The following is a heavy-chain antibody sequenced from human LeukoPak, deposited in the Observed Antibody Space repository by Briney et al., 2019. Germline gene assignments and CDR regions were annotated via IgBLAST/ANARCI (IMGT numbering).Heavy chain of an antibody. D-gene: IGHD4-17*01. CDR3: ARGPTVTFNYHHGMDV. Sequence: GGSLGLSCATSGFTFSDHYMDWVRQAPGKGLEWVARTRTKAKDYTTEYAASVKGRFTVSRDESMHSLYLQMNSLKTEDTAVYYCARGPTVTFNYHHGMDVWGQGTTVTVSS. J-gene: IGHJ6*02. CDR1: GFTFSDHY. V-gene: IGHV3-72*01. CDR2: TRTKAKDYTT.